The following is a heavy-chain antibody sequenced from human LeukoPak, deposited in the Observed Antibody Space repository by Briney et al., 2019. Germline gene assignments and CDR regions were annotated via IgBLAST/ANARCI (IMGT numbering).Heavy chain of an antibody. D-gene: IGHD3-3*01. Sequence: SSVKVSCKASGGTFSSYAISWVRQAPGQGLGWMGGIIPIFGTANYAQKFQGRVTITTDESTSTAYMELSSLRSEDTAVYYCATTSYYDFWSGYKNFDYWGQGTLVTVSS. CDR2: IIPIFGTA. CDR1: GGTFSSYA. V-gene: IGHV1-69*05. J-gene: IGHJ4*02. CDR3: ATTSYYDFWSGYKNFDY.